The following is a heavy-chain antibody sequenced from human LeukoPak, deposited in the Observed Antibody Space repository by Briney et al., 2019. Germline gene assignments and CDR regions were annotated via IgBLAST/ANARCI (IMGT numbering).Heavy chain of an antibody. J-gene: IGHJ4*02. CDR1: GFTFSTYS. CDR2: IGISSGNT. Sequence: GGSLRLSCAASGFTFSTYSMNWVRQAPGKGLEWISYIGISSGNTKYADSVKGRFTISGDKAKNSVYLQMNSLRVEDTAVYYCARDTKYAFDNWGQGTLVTVSS. D-gene: IGHD2-2*01. CDR3: ARDTKYAFDN. V-gene: IGHV3-48*01.